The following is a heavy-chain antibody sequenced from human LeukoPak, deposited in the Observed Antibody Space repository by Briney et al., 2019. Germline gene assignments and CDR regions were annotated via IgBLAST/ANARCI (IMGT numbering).Heavy chain of an antibody. CDR2: IWYDGSNK. D-gene: IGHD3-10*01. V-gene: IGHV3-33*07. CDR1: GFTFSNYG. Sequence: PGGSLRLSCAASGFTFSNYGMYWVRQAPGKGLEWMALIWYDGSNKYYADSVKGRFTVSRDNPKNTVYLQLNTLTAADTAFYFCARGVAEIGSSPDSWGPGTLVTVSS. CDR3: ARGVAEIGSSPDS. J-gene: IGHJ4*02.